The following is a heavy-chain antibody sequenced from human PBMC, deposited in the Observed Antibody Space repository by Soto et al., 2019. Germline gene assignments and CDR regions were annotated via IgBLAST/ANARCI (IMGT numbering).Heavy chain of an antibody. J-gene: IGHJ4*02. CDR2: ISYVGANN. CDR3: ARGPRSCSYTSSYTIDY. Sequence: QVQLVESGGGVVQPGRSLRLTCAVSGFTFNSHAMHWVRQAPGKGLEWVAVISYVGANNYYADSVKGRFTISRDNSQNTLFLQMNSLRPEDTAVYYCARGPRSCSYTSSYTIDYWGQGTLVTVSS. CDR1: GFTFNSHA. V-gene: IGHV3-30*03. D-gene: IGHD2-2*02.